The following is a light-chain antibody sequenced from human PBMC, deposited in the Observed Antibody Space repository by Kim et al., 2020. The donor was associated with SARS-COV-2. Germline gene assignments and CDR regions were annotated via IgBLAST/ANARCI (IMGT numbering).Light chain of an antibody. CDR1: QGISDH. J-gene: IGKJ1*01. CDR2: AAS. Sequence: ACVGDIVTITCRVSQGISDHLAWFQQKPGRAPKSLINAASRLQSGVPSRFSGSGSGTEFTLTISSLQPDDFGTYYCQQYSSYLWTFGQGTKVDIK. V-gene: IGKV1-16*01. CDR3: QQYSSYLWT.